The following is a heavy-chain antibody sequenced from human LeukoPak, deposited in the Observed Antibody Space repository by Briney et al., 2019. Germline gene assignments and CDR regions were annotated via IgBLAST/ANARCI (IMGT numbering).Heavy chain of an antibody. CDR1: GYTFTGYY. J-gene: IGHJ3*02. V-gene: IGHV1-2*06. CDR2: INPNNGGT. Sequence: ASVKVSCKTSGYTFTGYYIHWVRQAPGQGLEWMGRINPNNGGTNYAQKFQDRLTMTRDTSMSIAYMELSRLRSDDTAVYYCARESPEDAFDIWGQGTTVTVSS. CDR3: ARESPEDAFDI.